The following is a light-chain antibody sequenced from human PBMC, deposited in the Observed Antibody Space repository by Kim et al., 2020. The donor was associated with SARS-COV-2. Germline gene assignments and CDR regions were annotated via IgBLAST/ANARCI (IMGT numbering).Light chain of an antibody. Sequence: ASIGDRVTIPGRASHAISNYLAWFQQKPGKGPKRLIYAASSLQGGVPSRFSGSGSGTEFTLTISSLQPEDFATYFCLQHNVYPLTFGGGTKVDIK. CDR2: AAS. V-gene: IGKV1-17*03. CDR1: HAISNY. J-gene: IGKJ4*01. CDR3: LQHNVYPLT.